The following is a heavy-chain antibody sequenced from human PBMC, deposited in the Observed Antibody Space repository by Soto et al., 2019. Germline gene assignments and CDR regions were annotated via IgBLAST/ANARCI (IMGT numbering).Heavy chain of an antibody. V-gene: IGHV4-30-2*01. CDR1: GGSIRSGGYS. CDR2: IYHSGST. D-gene: IGHD1-26*01. Sequence: SETLSLTCAVSGGSIRSGGYSWSWIRQPPGKGLEWIGYIYHSGSTYYNPSLKSRVTISVDRSKNQFSLKLSSVTAADTAVYYCARVTSGYFQHWGQGTLVTVSS. J-gene: IGHJ1*01. CDR3: ARVTSGYFQH.